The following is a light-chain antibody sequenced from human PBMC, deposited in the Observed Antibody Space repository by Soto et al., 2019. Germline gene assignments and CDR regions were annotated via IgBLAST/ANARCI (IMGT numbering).Light chain of an antibody. Sequence: GLTQSPVTLSVSPGERVTLSCRASQRLSSNLAWYQQRPGQAPRLLIYGASIRTTDIPARFIGSGSGTEFTLTISSLQSEDFAVYYCQQYINWPRPFGQGTKVDNK. CDR1: QRLSSN. CDR2: GAS. J-gene: IGKJ1*01. CDR3: QQYINWPRP. V-gene: IGKV3-15*01.